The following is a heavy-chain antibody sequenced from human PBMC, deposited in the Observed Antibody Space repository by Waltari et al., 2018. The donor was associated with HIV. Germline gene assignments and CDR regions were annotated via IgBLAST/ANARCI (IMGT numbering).Heavy chain of an antibody. V-gene: IGHV4-39*01. J-gene: IGHJ6*02. D-gene: IGHD1-26*01. CDR3: AARPSVSYSDYYGMDV. Sequence: QLQLQESGPGLVKPSETLSLTCTVSGGSISSSSYYWGWIRQHPGKGLEGIGSLYYRGGTYCNPSRKSRVTIAVDTSKNQFVRELSSVTAADSAVYYWAARPSVSYSDYYGMDVWGQGTTVTVSS. CDR2: LYYRGGT. CDR1: GGSISSSSYY.